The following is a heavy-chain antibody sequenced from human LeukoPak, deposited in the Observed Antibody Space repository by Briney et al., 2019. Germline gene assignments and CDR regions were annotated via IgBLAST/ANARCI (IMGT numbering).Heavy chain of an antibody. CDR1: GYTFTSYA. V-gene: IGHV1-3*01. CDR3: ARGANYDGRNGLGY. J-gene: IGHJ4*02. Sequence: GASVKVSCKASGYTFTSYAMHWVRQAPGQRLEWMGWINAGNGNTKYSQKFQGRVTITRDTSASTAYMELSSLGSEDTAVYYCARGANYDGRNGLGYWGQGTLVTVSS. D-gene: IGHD3-22*01. CDR2: INAGNGNT.